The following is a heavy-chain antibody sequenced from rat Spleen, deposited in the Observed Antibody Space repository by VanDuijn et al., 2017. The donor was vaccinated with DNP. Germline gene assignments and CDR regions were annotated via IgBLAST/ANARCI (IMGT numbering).Heavy chain of an antibody. J-gene: IGHJ2*01. CDR1: GYSITSNHK. Sequence: EVQLQESGPGLVKPSQSLSLTCSVTGYSITSNHKWSWIRKFPGNELEWMGYINHEGSTNYNPSLKSRFSITRDTSKNQFFLQVNSVRDEETATYYCAIQLGVFDYWGHGAMVIVSS. CDR2: INHEGST. CDR3: AIQLGVFDY. D-gene: IGHD5-1*01. V-gene: IGHV3-3*01.